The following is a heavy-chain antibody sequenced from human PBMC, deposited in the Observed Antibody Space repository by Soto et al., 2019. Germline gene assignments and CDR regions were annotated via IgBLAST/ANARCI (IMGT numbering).Heavy chain of an antibody. Sequence: QVQLVQSGAEVKKPGSSVKVSCKASGGTFSSYAISWVRQAPGQGLEWMGGVIPIFGTPHYAQRFQGRVTFTADESTSTAYMELSSLRSEDTAVYYCARAYYDFWSGYYKFGDFDYWAQGTLVTVSS. V-gene: IGHV1-69*01. J-gene: IGHJ4*02. CDR1: GGTFSSYA. CDR3: ARAYYDFWSGYYKFGDFDY. CDR2: VIPIFGTP. D-gene: IGHD3-3*01.